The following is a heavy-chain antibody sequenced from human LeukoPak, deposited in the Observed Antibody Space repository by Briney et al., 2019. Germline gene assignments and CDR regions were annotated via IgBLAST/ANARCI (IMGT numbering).Heavy chain of an antibody. CDR3: ARGHYYGSGTYYLDFDY. Sequence: GGSLRLSCAASGFTFSSYSMNWVRQAPGKGLEWVSCISGSSSTIYYADSVKGRFTISRDNAKNSLYLQMNSLRDEDTAVYYCARGHYYGSGTYYLDFDYWGRGTLVTVSS. J-gene: IGHJ4*02. CDR2: ISGSSSTI. V-gene: IGHV3-48*02. CDR1: GFTFSSYS. D-gene: IGHD3-10*01.